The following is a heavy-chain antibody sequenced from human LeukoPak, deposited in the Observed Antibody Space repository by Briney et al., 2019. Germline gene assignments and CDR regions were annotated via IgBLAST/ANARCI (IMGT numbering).Heavy chain of an antibody. J-gene: IGHJ5*02. CDR1: GFTFSSYS. V-gene: IGHV3-21*01. D-gene: IGHD6-13*01. Sequence: GGSLRLSCAASGFTFSSYSMNWVRQAPGKGLEWVIAISSSSSYIYYADSVKGRFTISRDNAKNSLYLQMNSLRAEDTAVYYCARAGNSRYWFDPWGQGTLVTASS. CDR3: ARAGNSRYWFDP. CDR2: ISSSSSYI.